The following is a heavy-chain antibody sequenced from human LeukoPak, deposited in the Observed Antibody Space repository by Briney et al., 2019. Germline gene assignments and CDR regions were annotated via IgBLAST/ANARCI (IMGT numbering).Heavy chain of an antibody. Sequence: PSETLSLTCAVSGGSISSSNWWSWVRPPPGKGLEWIGSIYYSGSTYYNPSLHSRVTISVDTSRNQFSLKLNSVTAADTAVYYCARDLNKGSGWYVGPRWYDYWGQGTLVTVSS. CDR1: GGSISSSNW. D-gene: IGHD6-19*01. J-gene: IGHJ4*02. CDR3: ARDLNKGSGWYVGPRWYDY. CDR2: IYYSGST. V-gene: IGHV4-4*02.